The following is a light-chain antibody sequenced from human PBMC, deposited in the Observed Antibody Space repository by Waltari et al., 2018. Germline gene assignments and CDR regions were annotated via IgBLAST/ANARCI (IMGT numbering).Light chain of an antibody. CDR1: PNVGSY. V-gene: IGKV3-11*01. CDR3: QQRTSWPPLFT. Sequence: IVSTHSPATLSLSPGERATLSCSASPNVGSYFAWYQQKPGQAPRLLSHDASYRATGIPARFSGRVYGTDFTLTISSVEPEDFAVYYCQQRTSWPPLFTFGPGTRVDIK. J-gene: IGKJ3*01. CDR2: DAS.